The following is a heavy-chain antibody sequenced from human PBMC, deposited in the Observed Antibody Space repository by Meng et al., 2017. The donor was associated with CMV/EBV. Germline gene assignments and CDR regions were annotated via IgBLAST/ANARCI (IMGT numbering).Heavy chain of an antibody. D-gene: IGHD6-19*01. J-gene: IGHJ4*02. Sequence: VQWVQSGGGVTKSGASVNVSCKASGYTFYTYYMSWGRQAPGQGLEWMGIINPSGGSTSYAQKFQGRVTMTRDTSTSTVYMELSRLRSEDTAVYYCARDPHSGWLDYWGQGTLVTVSS. V-gene: IGHV1-46*02. CDR3: ARDPHSGWLDY. CDR2: INPSGGST. CDR1: GYTFYTYY.